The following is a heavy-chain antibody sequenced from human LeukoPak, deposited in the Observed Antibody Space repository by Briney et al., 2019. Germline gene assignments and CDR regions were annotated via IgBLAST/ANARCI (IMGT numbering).Heavy chain of an antibody. J-gene: IGHJ4*02. V-gene: IGHV4-34*01. D-gene: IGHD4-17*01. CDR1: GGSFSGYY. CDR2: INHSGST. CDR3: ARKMYGDYVFDY. Sequence: PSETLSLTCGVYGGSFSGYYWSWIRQPPGKGLEWIGKINHSGSTYYNPSLRSRVTISVDTSKNQFPLKLSSVTAADTAVYYCARKMYGDYVFDYWGQGTLVTVSS.